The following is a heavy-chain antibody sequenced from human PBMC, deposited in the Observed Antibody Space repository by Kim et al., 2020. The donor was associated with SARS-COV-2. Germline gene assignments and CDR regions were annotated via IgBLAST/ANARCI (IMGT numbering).Heavy chain of an antibody. Sequence: SETLSLTCTVSGGSISSGGYYWSWIRQHPGKGLEWIGYIYYSGSTYYNPSLKSRVTISVDTSKNQFSLKLSSVTAADTAVYYCARESRINGSGSQWFDPWGQGTLVTVSS. CDR3: ARESRINGSGSQWFDP. CDR1: GGSISSGGYY. J-gene: IGHJ5*02. V-gene: IGHV4-31*03. D-gene: IGHD3-10*01. CDR2: IYYSGST.